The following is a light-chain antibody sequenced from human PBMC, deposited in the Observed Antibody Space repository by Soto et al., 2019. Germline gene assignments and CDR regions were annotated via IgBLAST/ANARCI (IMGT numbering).Light chain of an antibody. CDR1: QSVSSSY. V-gene: IGKV3-20*01. Sequence: EIVLTQSPGTLFLSPGERATLSCRASQSVSSSYLAWYQQKPGQAPRLVIYGASNRATDIPDRFSGSGSGTDFTLTVRRLEPEDFAVYYCQQYGSSPLTFGGGTKVEIK. J-gene: IGKJ4*01. CDR2: GAS. CDR3: QQYGSSPLT.